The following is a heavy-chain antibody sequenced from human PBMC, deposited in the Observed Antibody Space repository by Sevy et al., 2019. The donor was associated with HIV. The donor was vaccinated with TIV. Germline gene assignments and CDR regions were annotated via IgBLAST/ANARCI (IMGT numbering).Heavy chain of an antibody. V-gene: IGHV3-48*03. CDR3: ARTGIGISGLTGAMDV. CDR1: GFSFTSYE. Sequence: GGSLRLSCAASGFSFTSYEINWVRQAPGKGWGGVSYISIGGTTIYYADSVKGRFTISRDNAKNSLFLQMTSLRADDTAVYYCARTGIGISGLTGAMDVWGQGTTVTVSS. CDR2: ISIGGTTI. J-gene: IGHJ6*02. D-gene: IGHD2-15*01.